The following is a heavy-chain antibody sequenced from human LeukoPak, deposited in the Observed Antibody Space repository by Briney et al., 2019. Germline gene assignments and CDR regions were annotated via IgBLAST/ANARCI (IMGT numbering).Heavy chain of an antibody. V-gene: IGHV3-23*01. D-gene: IGHD6-13*01. CDR2: ISGSGGST. J-gene: IGHJ3*02. Sequence: GALRLSCAASGFTFSSYAMHWVRQAPGKGLEWVSAISGSGGSTYYADSVKGRFTISRDNSKNTLYPQMNSLRAEDTAVYYCAIEARPPAAEDAFDIWGQGTMVTVSS. CDR3: AIEARPPAAEDAFDI. CDR1: GFTFSSYA.